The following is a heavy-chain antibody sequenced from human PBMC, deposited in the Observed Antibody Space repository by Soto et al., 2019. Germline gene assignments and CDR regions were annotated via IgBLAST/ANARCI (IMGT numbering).Heavy chain of an antibody. CDR3: ASNPSAYCSGGSCSNGF. V-gene: IGHV3-33*01. J-gene: IGHJ4*02. D-gene: IGHD2-15*01. CDR1: GFTFSSYG. Sequence: MRLSCAASGFTFSSYGMHWVRQAPGKGLEWVAVIWYDGSNKYYADSVKGRFTISRDNSKNTLYLQMNSLRAEDTAVYYCASNPSAYCSGGSCSNGFWGQGTLVTVFS. CDR2: IWYDGSNK.